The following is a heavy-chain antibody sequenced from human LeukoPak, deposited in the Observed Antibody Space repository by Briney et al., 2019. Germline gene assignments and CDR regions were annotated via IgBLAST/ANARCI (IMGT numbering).Heavy chain of an antibody. D-gene: IGHD3-22*01. CDR2: ISGSGGST. CDR3: AKGLYYYDSSAFDY. V-gene: IGHV3-23*01. J-gene: IGHJ4*02. Sequence: GRSLRLSCAASGFTFSSYAMSWVRQAPGKGLEWVSAISGSGGSTYYADSVKGRFTISRDNSKNTLYLQMNSLRAEDTAVYYCAKGLYYYDSSAFDYRGQGTLVPVSS. CDR1: GFTFSSYA.